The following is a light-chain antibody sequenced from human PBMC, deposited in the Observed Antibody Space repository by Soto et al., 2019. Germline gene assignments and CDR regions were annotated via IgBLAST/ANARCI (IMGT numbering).Light chain of an antibody. J-gene: IGKJ1*01. CDR1: QIISHW. CDR2: KAS. Sequence: IQMTQSPSTLSASVGDRVTITCRATQIISHWLAWYQQKPGKAPKLLISKASTLASGVPSRFSGGISGTDFTLTITGLQPDDFATYYCLQHNSYPRTFGQGTKVEIK. CDR3: LQHNSYPRT. V-gene: IGKV1-5*03.